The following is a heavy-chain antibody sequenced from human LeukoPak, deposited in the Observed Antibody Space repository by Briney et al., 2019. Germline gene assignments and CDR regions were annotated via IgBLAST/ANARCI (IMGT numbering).Heavy chain of an antibody. D-gene: IGHD2-15*01. CDR1: GGTFSSYA. J-gene: IGHJ6*02. Sequence: ASVKVSCKASGGTFSSYAISWVRQAPGQGLEWMGRIIPILGIANYAQKFQGRVTITADKSTSTAYMELSSLRSEDTAVYYCARDIVVVVAASKYYYYYGMDVWGQGTTVIVSS. CDR3: ARDIVVVVAASKYYYYYGMDV. CDR2: IIPILGIA. V-gene: IGHV1-69*04.